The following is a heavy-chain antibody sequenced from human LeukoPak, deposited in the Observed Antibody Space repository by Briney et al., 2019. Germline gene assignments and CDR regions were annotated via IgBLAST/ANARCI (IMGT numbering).Heavy chain of an antibody. CDR1: GFSFSNCA. Sequence: GGSLRLSCAASGFSFSNCAMNWVRQAPGKGLEWVSAIFAGGDSTKYADSVKGRFTISRDNSKNTLYLQMNSLRAEDTAVYYCAKLGGITMVRGNPRDYWGQGTLVTVSS. V-gene: IGHV3-23*01. CDR3: AKLGGITMVRGNPRDY. CDR2: IFAGGDST. D-gene: IGHD3-10*01. J-gene: IGHJ4*02.